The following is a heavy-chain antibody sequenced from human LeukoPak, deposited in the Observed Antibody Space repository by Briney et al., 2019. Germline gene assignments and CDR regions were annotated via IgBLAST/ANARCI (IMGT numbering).Heavy chain of an antibody. D-gene: IGHD4-4*01. Sequence: PSETLSLTCTVSGGSISSYYWSWIRQPPGKGLEWIGYIYYSGSTYYNPSLKSRVTISVDTSKNQFSLKLSSVTAADTAVYYCARDYSNYGRYYYYGMDVWGQGTTVTVSS. J-gene: IGHJ6*02. CDR2: IYYSGST. CDR3: ARDYSNYGRYYYYGMDV. CDR1: GGSISSYY. V-gene: IGHV4-30-4*01.